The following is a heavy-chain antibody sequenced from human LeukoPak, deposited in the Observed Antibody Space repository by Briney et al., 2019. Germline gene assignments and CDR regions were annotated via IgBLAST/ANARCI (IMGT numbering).Heavy chain of an antibody. D-gene: IGHD2-15*01. CDR3: AREPCSGGSCYGYWFDP. V-gene: IGHV4-59*01. Sequence: SETLSLTCTVSGGSIRSDYWSWIRQPPGKGLEWIGYIYYSGSTNYNPSLKSRVTISVDTSKNQFSLKLSSVTAADTAVYYCAREPCSGGSCYGYWFDPWGQGTLVTVSS. J-gene: IGHJ5*02. CDR2: IYYSGST. CDR1: GGSIRSDY.